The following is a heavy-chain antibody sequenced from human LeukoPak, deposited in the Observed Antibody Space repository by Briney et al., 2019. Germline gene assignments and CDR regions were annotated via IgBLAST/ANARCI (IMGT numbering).Heavy chain of an antibody. CDR3: ARVDCSNTSCSQYYFDY. V-gene: IGHV3-20*04. Sequence: GGSLRLSCAASGFIFDDYGTSWVRQAPGKGLEWVSGINWNGGSTGYADSVKGRFTISRDNAKNSLYLQMNSLRAEDTAFYYCARVDCSNTSCSQYYFDYWGQGTLVTVSS. J-gene: IGHJ4*02. CDR1: GFIFDDYG. D-gene: IGHD2-2*01. CDR2: INWNGGST.